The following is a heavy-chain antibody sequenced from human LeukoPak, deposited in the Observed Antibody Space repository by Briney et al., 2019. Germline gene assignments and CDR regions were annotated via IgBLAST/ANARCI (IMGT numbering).Heavy chain of an antibody. CDR3: AKMWGVSGDGYNNFQH. D-gene: IGHD5-24*01. CDR2: ISGSGGSA. Sequence: PGGSLRLSCAASGFTFSSYAMSWVRQAPGKGLEWVSAISGSGGSAYYADSVKGRFTISRDNSKNTLYLQMNSLRAEDTAVYYCAKMWGVSGDGYNNFQHWGQGTLVTVSS. V-gene: IGHV3-23*01. J-gene: IGHJ1*01. CDR1: GFTFSSYA.